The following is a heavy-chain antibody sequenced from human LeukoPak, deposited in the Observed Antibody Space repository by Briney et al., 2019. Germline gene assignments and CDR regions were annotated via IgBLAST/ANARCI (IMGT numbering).Heavy chain of an antibody. CDR1: GYIFTSKG. Sequence: GASVKVSCKASGYIFTSKGIAWVRQAPGQGLEWMGWISVYNGHTSNARKVRGRVTMTRDTSTTTAYMELRSLRSDDTAVYYCARWRSSGLGGDFDLWGQGTAVTVSS. V-gene: IGHV1-18*01. CDR3: ARWRSSGLGGDFDL. J-gene: IGHJ3*01. CDR2: ISVYNGHT. D-gene: IGHD6-19*01.